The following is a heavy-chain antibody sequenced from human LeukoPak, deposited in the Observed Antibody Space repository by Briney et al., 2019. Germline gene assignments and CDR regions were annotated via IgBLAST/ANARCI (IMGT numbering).Heavy chain of an antibody. V-gene: IGHV4/OR15-8*02. J-gene: IGHJ4*02. CDR1: GGSISGTNW. CDR3: SRESGPFCPFGY. Sequence: SETLSLTCGVSGGSISGTNWWSWVRQPPGQGLEWVGEISLAGQTNFNPSLNGRVTMSLDKSSNQLSLHLTSVTAADTATYFCSRESGPFCPFGYWGQGTLVIVSS. D-gene: IGHD1-26*01. CDR2: ISLAGQT.